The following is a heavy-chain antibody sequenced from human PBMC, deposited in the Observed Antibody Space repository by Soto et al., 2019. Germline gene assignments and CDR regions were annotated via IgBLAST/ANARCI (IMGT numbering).Heavy chain of an antibody. CDR3: AKPPLMITFGGVIVRSPAFDI. Sequence: GGSLRLSCAASGFTFISYAMSWVLQAPWKGLEWVSAISGSGGSTYYADSVKGRFTISRDNSKNTLYLQMNSLRAEDTAVYYCAKPPLMITFGGVIVRSPAFDIWGQGTMVTVSS. V-gene: IGHV3-23*01. J-gene: IGHJ3*02. CDR2: ISGSGGST. D-gene: IGHD3-16*02. CDR1: GFTFISYA.